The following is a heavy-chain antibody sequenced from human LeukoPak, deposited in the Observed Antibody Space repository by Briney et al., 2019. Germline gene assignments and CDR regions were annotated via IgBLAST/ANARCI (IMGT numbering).Heavy chain of an antibody. D-gene: IGHD5-18*01. Sequence: GASVKVSCKASGGTFSSYAISWVRQAPGQGLEWMGGIIPIFGTANYAQKFQGRVTITADKSTSTAYMELSSLRSEDTAVYYCARARGDRAMDYYFDYWGQGTLVTVSS. CDR2: IIPIFGTA. CDR3: ARARGDRAMDYYFDY. J-gene: IGHJ4*02. CDR1: GGTFSSYA. V-gene: IGHV1-69*06.